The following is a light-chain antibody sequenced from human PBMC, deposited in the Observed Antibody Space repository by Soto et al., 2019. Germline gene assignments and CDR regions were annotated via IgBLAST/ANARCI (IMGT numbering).Light chain of an antibody. V-gene: IGLV4-60*03. CDR3: ETWDSNTRV. CDR2: LEGSGSY. Sequence: QSVLTQSSSASASLGSSVKLTCTLSSGHSSYIIAWHQQQPGKASRYLMKLEGSGSYNKGSGVPDRFSGSSSGADRYLTISNLQSEDEADYYCETWDSNTRVFGTGTKLTVL. CDR1: SGHSSYI. J-gene: IGLJ1*01.